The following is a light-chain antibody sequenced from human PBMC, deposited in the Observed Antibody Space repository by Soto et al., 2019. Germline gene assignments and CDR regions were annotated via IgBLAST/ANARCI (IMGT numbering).Light chain of an antibody. V-gene: IGLV2-14*01. CDR3: SSYRSSTVV. J-gene: IGLJ2*01. Sequence: QSALTQPASVSGSPGQSITISCTGTSSDIGHYHFVSWYQQHPGKAPKLIICDVRNRPSGVSYRFSGSKSGNTASLTISGLQAEDEADYYCSSYRSSTVVFGGGTKLTVL. CDR1: SSDIGHYHF. CDR2: DVR.